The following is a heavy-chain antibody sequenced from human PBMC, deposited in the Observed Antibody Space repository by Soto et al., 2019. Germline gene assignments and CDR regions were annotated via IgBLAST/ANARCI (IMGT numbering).Heavy chain of an antibody. J-gene: IGHJ6*02. CDR1: GGSISSYY. D-gene: IGHD3-9*01. Sequence: SETLSLTCTVSGGSISSYYWSWIRQPPGKGLEWIGYIYYSGSTNYNPSLKSRVTISVDTSKNQFSLKLSSVTAADTAVYYCARHRYFDWLSGPNQYYYYYGMDVWGQGTTVTVSS. V-gene: IGHV4-59*08. CDR3: ARHRYFDWLSGPNQYYYYYGMDV. CDR2: IYYSGST.